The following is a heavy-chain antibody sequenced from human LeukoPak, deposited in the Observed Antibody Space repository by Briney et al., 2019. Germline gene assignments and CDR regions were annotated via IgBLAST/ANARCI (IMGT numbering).Heavy chain of an antibody. D-gene: IGHD1-1*01. Sequence: ASVKVSCKASGYTFTSYDIHWVRQATGQGLEGMGRMNPNNGNTGDAQKFQGRVTMTRDPSISTAYMELSRLRSEYTGVYFCARALAGTAELDVWGKGTTVTVPS. V-gene: IGHV1-8*01. CDR3: ARALAGTAELDV. CDR1: GYTFTSYD. CDR2: MNPNNGNT. J-gene: IGHJ6*04.